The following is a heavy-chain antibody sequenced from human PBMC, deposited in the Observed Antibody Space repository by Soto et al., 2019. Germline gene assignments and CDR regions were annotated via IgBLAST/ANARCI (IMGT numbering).Heavy chain of an antibody. D-gene: IGHD3-3*01. J-gene: IGHJ4*02. CDR2: IYPGDSDT. CDR1: VYSFTSYW. Sequence: PGEYLEISCKGSVYSFTSYWIGWVRQMPGKGLEWMGIIYPGDSDTRYSPSFQGQVTISADKSISTAYLQWSSLKASDTAMYYCAPGSELTIVGVVVLMDYSGQGILVSGSS. CDR3: APGSELTIVGVVVLMDY. V-gene: IGHV5-51*01.